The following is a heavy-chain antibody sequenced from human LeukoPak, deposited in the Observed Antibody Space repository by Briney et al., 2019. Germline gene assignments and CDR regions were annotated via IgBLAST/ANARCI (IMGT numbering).Heavy chain of an antibody. V-gene: IGHV5-51*01. CDR3: AGHTNYYYYYMDV. D-gene: IGHD2-2*01. Sequence: GESLKISCKGSGYSFTSYWIGWVRQMPGKGLEWMGIIYPGDSDTRYSPSFQGQVTISADKSISTAYLQWSSLKASDTAMYYCAGHTNYYYYYMDVWGKGTTVTVSS. CDR2: IYPGDSDT. CDR1: GYSFTSYW. J-gene: IGHJ6*03.